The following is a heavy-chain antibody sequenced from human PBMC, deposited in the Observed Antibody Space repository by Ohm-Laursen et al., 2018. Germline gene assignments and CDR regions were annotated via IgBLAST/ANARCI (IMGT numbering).Heavy chain of an antibody. V-gene: IGHV3-66*01. J-gene: IGHJ4*02. CDR2: IYSDGTT. D-gene: IGHD5-24*01. CDR1: GFTVSSNY. Sequence: GSLRLSCAASGFTVSSNYMNWVRQAPGKGLEWVSVIYSDGTTHYADSVKGRFTISRDNSKNTLYLEVNSLRPEDTAMYYCAKDENMAIIRGLFDFWGQGALVTVSS. CDR3: AKDENMAIIRGLFDF.